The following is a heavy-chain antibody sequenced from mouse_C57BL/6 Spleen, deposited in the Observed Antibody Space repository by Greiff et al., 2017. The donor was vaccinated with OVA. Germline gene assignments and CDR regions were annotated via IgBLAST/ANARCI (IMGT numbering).Heavy chain of an antibody. CDR2: IRNKANNHAT. D-gene: IGHD2-2*01. V-gene: IGHV6-6*01. CDR1: GFTFSDAW. CDR3: TCGYDDGAWFAY. J-gene: IGHJ3*01. Sequence: EVMLVESGGGLVQPGGSMKLSCAASGFTFSDAWMDWVRQSPEKGLEWVAEIRNKANNHATYYAESVKGRFTISRDDSKCSVYLQMNRLRAEDTGIYYWTCGYDDGAWFAYWGQGTLVTVSA.